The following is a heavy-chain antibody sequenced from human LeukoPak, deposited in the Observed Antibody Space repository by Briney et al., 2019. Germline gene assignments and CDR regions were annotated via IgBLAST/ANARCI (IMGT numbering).Heavy chain of an antibody. CDR3: AKARTGDTDY. Sequence: ASVKVSCKASGYTFTSYYLHWVRQAPGQGLEWMGIINPSGGSTTYAQKFQGRVTMTRDASTSTVYMELSSLRSEDTAVYYCAKARTGDTDYWGQGTLVTVSS. J-gene: IGHJ4*02. D-gene: IGHD7-27*01. CDR2: INPSGGST. V-gene: IGHV1-46*01. CDR1: GYTFTSYY.